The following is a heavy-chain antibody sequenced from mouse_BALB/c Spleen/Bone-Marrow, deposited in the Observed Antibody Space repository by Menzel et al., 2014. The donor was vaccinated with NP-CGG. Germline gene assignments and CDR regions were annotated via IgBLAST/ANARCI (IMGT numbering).Heavy chain of an antibody. CDR1: GYSITSGYY. CDR3: AGYDEAWFAY. V-gene: IGHV3-6*02. D-gene: IGHD2-14*01. CDR2: ISYDGSN. Sequence: VQLQQSGPGLVKPSQSLSLTCSVTGYSITSGYYWNWIRQFPGNKLEWMGYISYDGSNNYNPSLKNRISITRDTSKNQFILKLNSVTTEDTATYYCAGYDEAWFAYWGQGTLVTVSA. J-gene: IGHJ3*01.